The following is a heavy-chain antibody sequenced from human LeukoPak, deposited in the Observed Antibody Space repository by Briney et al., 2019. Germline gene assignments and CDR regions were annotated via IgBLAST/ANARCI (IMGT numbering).Heavy chain of an antibody. D-gene: IGHD1-1*01. CDR3: ARDSTGATWQLDY. J-gene: IGHJ4*02. Sequence: ASVKVSCKAAGGAFSSYAFSWVRQAPGQGLEWMGGLIPMFRTPNYAQKFLGRVTITTDESTSTAYMGLTSLGADDTAVYYCARDSTGATWQLDYWGQGTLVTVSS. V-gene: IGHV1-69*05. CDR2: LIPMFRTP. CDR1: GGAFSSYA.